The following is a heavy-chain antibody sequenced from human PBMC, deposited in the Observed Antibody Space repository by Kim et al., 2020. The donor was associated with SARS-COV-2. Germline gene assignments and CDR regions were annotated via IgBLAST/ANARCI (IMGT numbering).Heavy chain of an antibody. D-gene: IGHD2-2*01. V-gene: IGHV1-69*04. Sequence: SVKVSCKASGGTFSSYAISWVRQAPGQGLEWMGRIIPILGIANYAQKFQGRVTITPDKSTSTAYMELSSLRSEDTAVYYCARDSSSSSFYVQNWFDPWGQGTLVTVSS. CDR2: IIPILGIA. J-gene: IGHJ5*02. CDR3: ARDSSSSSFYVQNWFDP. CDR1: GGTFSSYA.